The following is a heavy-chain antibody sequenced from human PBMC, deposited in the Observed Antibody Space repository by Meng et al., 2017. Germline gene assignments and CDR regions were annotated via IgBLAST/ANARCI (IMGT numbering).Heavy chain of an antibody. CDR3: ACNYYDSSGYGDY. D-gene: IGHD3-22*01. V-gene: IGHV3-30*04. CDR1: GFTFSSYA. CDR2: ISYDGSNK. Sequence: GESLKISCVASGFTFSSYAMHWVRQAPGKGLEWVAVISYDGSNKYYADSVKGRFTISRDNSKNTLYLQMNSLRAEDTAVYYCACNYYDSSGYGDYWGQGTLVTVSS. J-gene: IGHJ4*02.